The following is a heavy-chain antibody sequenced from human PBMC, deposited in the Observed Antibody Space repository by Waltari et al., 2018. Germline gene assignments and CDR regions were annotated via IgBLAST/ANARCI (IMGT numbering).Heavy chain of an antibody. CDR3: ATDVSGWVDFEH. Sequence: EVQLVESGGDMVHPGGSLSLSCVVHGLHFINYEMDWVRQDPGKGLEWISYIGTSAGDIYYAESVKGRFTISRDNVKNSLYLQMNSLRVEDTAVYYCATDVSGWVDFEHWGRGTLVTVSS. J-gene: IGHJ4*02. CDR2: IGTSAGDI. V-gene: IGHV3-48*03. CDR1: GLHFINYE. D-gene: IGHD6-19*01.